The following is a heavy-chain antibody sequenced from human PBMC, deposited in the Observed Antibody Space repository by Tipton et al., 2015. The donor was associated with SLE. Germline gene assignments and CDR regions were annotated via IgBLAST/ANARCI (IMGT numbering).Heavy chain of an antibody. CDR1: GGSISSSSYY. CDR2: IYYSGST. CDR3: VSYDRSGYQFDY. V-gene: IGHV4-39*07. D-gene: IGHD3-22*01. Sequence: LRLSCTVSGGSISSSSYYWGWIRQPPGKGLEWIGSIYYSGSTYYNPSLKRRVTISVDTSKNQFSLRLSSVTAADTAVYYCVSYDRSGYQFDYWGQGTLVTVSS. J-gene: IGHJ4*02.